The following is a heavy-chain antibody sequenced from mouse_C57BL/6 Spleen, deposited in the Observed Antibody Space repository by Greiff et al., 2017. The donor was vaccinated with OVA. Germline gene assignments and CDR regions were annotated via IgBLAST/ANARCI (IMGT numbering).Heavy chain of an antibody. CDR1: GYTFTSYW. CDR2: IDPSDGYT. V-gene: IGHV1-69*01. CDR3: ATDYYGSSLFAY. J-gene: IGHJ3*01. Sequence: QVQLQQPGAELVMPGASVKLSCKASGYTFTSYWMHWVKQRPGQGLEWIGEIDPSDGYTNYNQKFKGKSTLTVDTSSSTAYMQLSSLTSEDSAVYYCATDYYGSSLFAYWGQGTLVTVSA. D-gene: IGHD1-1*01.